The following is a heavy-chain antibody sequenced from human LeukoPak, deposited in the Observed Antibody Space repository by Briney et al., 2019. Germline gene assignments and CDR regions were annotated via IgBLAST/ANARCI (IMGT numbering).Heavy chain of an antibody. D-gene: IGHD6-19*01. V-gene: IGHV3-23*01. J-gene: IGHJ4*02. CDR2: ISGSGGST. CDR1: GFTFSSYA. Sequence: PGGSLRLSCAASGFTFSSYAMSWVRQAPGRGLEWVSAISGSGGSTYYADSVKGRFTISRDNSKNTLYLQMNSLRAEDTAVYYCAKARAYSSGVYFDYWGQGTLVTVSS. CDR3: AKARAYSSGVYFDY.